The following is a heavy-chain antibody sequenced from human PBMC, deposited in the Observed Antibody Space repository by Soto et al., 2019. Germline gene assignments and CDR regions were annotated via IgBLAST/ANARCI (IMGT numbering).Heavy chain of an antibody. CDR1: GGSITSSSYY. Sequence: PSETLSLACTVSGGSITSSSYYWGWIRQPPGKGLEWIGSIYYSGSTYYNPSLKSRVTISVDTSKNQFSLKLSSVTAADTAVYYCATQEVGGSYVYTFDPWGQGTLVTVSS. D-gene: IGHD1-26*01. CDR3: ATQEVGGSYVYTFDP. CDR2: IYYSGST. V-gene: IGHV4-39*01. J-gene: IGHJ5*02.